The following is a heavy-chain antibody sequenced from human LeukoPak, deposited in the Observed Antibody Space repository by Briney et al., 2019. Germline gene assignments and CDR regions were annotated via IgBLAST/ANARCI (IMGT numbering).Heavy chain of an antibody. Sequence: GGSLRLSCAASGFTFSSYGMHWVRQAPGKGLEWVAVISYDGSNKYYADSVKGRFTISRDNSKNTLYLQMNSLRAEDTAVYYCAKDYPYNGYSSGGIFDYWGQGTLVTVSS. CDR2: ISYDGSNK. CDR3: AKDYPYNGYSSGGIFDY. V-gene: IGHV3-30*18. D-gene: IGHD6-19*01. CDR1: GFTFSSYG. J-gene: IGHJ4*02.